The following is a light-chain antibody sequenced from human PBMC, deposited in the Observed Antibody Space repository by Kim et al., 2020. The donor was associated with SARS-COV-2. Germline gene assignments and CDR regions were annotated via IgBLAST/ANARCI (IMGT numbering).Light chain of an antibody. V-gene: IGKV3-20*01. CDR2: GAS. Sequence: SPPEETTPSSWTGNSVTRNSLVGWQQKTAHQPRILIYGASSRTTGVPARSSSSGASTDFITFITRLQPEEYAVFYCHQYDSSPWTFGQGTKVDIK. CDR1: NSVTRNS. J-gene: IGKJ1*01. CDR3: HQYDSSPWT.